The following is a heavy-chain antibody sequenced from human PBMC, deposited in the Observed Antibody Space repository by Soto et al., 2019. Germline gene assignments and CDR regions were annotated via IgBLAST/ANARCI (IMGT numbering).Heavy chain of an antibody. D-gene: IGHD2-15*01. V-gene: IGHV4-39*01. Sequence: QLLESGPGLVKPSETLSLTCTVSGGSISSSSYYWGWIRQPPGKGLEWIGSIYYSGSTYYNPSLKSRVTISVDTSKNQFSLKLSSVTAADTAEYYCARHNVALGAYWGQGTLVTVSS. CDR3: ARHNVALGAY. CDR2: IYYSGST. J-gene: IGHJ4*02. CDR1: GGSISSSSYY.